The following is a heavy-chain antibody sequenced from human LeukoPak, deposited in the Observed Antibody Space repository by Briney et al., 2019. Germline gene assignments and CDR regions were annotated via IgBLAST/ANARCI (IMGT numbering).Heavy chain of an antibody. CDR2: IYYSGST. J-gene: IGHJ3*01. V-gene: IGHV4-39*01. CDR3: AMLYYYGSGSYFDF. CDR1: GGSISSSSYY. Sequence: SETLSLTCTVSGGSISSSSYYWGWIRQPPRKGLEWIGSIYYSGSTYYNPSLKSRVTISVDTSKNQFSLKLSSVTAADTAVYYCAMLYYYGSGSYFDFWGQGTMVTVSS. D-gene: IGHD3-10*01.